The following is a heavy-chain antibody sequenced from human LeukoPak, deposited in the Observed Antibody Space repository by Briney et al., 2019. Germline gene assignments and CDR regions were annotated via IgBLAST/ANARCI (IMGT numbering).Heavy chain of an antibody. J-gene: IGHJ4*02. CDR1: GFTFSSYA. CDR3: AKEFYHDSSGYYYTILGY. Sequence: GGSLRLSCAASGFTFSSYAMSWVRQAPGKGLEWVSAISGSGGSTYYADSVKGRFTISRDNSKNTLYLQMNSLRAEDTAVYYCAKEFYHDSSGYYYTILGYWGQGTLVTVSS. CDR2: ISGSGGST. V-gene: IGHV3-23*01. D-gene: IGHD3-22*01.